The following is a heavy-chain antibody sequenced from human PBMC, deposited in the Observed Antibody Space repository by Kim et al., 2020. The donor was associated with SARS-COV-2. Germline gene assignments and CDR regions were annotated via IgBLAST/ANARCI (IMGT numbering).Heavy chain of an antibody. D-gene: IGHD2-15*01. CDR3: AKGSRDGVARYYFDY. V-gene: IGHV3-9*01. CDR1: GFTFGDYA. Sequence: GGSLRLSCAASGFTFGDYAMHWVRQAPGKGLEWVSGISWNSGSICYADSVKGRFTISRDNAKNSLYLQMNSLRAEDTALYYCAKGSRDGVARYYFDYWGQGTLVTVSS. CDR2: ISWNSGSI. J-gene: IGHJ4*02.